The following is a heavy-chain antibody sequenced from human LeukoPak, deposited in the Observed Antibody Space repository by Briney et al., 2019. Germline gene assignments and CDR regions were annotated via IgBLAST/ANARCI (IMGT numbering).Heavy chain of an antibody. D-gene: IGHD4-23*01. CDR1: GGSIRGFF. V-gene: IGHV4-59*01. CDR2: IFYSGGT. J-gene: IGHJ5*02. CDR3: ARHDYDGNSSWFDP. Sequence: SETLSLTCTVSGGSIRGFFWSWIRQPPGKGLEWIGYIFYSGGTYYNPSLMSRVTISVDMSTNQFSLKLTSVTAADTAVYYCARHDYDGNSSWFDPWCQGTLVTVSS.